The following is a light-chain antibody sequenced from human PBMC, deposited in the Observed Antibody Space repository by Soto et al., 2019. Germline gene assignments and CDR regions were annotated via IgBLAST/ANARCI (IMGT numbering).Light chain of an antibody. V-gene: IGLV2-8*01. Sequence: QSALTQPPSASGSPGQSVTISCTGTSSDVGGYNYVSWYQQHPGKAPKLMIYEVSKRPSGVPDRFSGSKSGNTASLTVSGLQAEDEADYYCSSYAGSTRVVFGGGTKVTVL. CDR1: SSDVGGYNY. CDR3: SSYAGSTRVV. CDR2: EVS. J-gene: IGLJ2*01.